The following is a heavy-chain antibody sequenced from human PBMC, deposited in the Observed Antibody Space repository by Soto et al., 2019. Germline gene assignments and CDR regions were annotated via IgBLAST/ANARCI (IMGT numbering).Heavy chain of an antibody. CDR1: GGTFSSYA. CDR3: ATGPAMITFGGVIGQNWFDP. V-gene: IGHV1-69*13. CDR2: IIPIFGTA. J-gene: IGHJ5*02. D-gene: IGHD3-16*02. Sequence: GASVKVSCKASGGTFSSYAISWVRQAPGQGLEWMGGIIPIFGTANYAQKFQGRVTITADESTSTAYMELSSLRSEDTAVYYCATGPAMITFGGVIGQNWFDPWGQGTLVTVSS.